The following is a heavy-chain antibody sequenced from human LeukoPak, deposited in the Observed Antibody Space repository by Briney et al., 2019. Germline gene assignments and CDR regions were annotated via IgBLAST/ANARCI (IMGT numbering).Heavy chain of an antibody. CDR1: GYTFNKYG. J-gene: IGHJ4*02. Sequence: ASVKVSCKASGYTFNKYGISWVRQATGQGLEWMGSISGYNGYTNYAQKLQGRVTMTTDTSTSTAYMELRSLRSDDTAVYYCVRADYGGIDYFDYWGQGTLVTVSS. V-gene: IGHV1-18*01. D-gene: IGHD4-23*01. CDR2: ISGYNGYT. CDR3: VRADYGGIDYFDY.